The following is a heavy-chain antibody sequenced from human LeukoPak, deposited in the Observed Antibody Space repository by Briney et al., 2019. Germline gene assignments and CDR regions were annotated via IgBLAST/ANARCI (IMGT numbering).Heavy chain of an antibody. V-gene: IGHV3-53*05. J-gene: IGHJ4*02. CDR3: ARDRRYCGGDCYFTRRYYFDY. D-gene: IGHD2-21*02. CDR2: IYSGGGT. Sequence: GGSLRPSCAASGFTVSNTYMSWVRQAPGKGLEWVSLIYSGGGTYSADSVKGRFTISRDNSKNTLYLQMNSLRAEDTAVYYCARDRRYCGGDCYFTRRYYFDYWGQGTLVTVSS. CDR1: GFTVSNTY.